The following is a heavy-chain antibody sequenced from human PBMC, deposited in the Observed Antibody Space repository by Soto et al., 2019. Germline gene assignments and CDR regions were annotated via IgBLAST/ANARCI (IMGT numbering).Heavy chain of an antibody. CDR3: ARPPYYYDSSGYVFGMDV. CDR1: GYSFTSCD. V-gene: IGHV1-8*01. J-gene: IGHJ6*02. CDR2: MNPNSGNT. Sequence: QVQLVQSGAEVKKSGASVKVSCKASGYSFTSCDINWVRQATGQGLEWMGWMNPNSGNTGYAQKFQDRVTMTRDTSVSTAYLELRSLRSEDTAVYYCARPPYYYDSSGYVFGMDVWGQGTTVTVSS. D-gene: IGHD3-22*01.